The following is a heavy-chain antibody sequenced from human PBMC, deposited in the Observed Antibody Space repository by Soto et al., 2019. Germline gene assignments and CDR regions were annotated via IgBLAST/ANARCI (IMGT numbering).Heavy chain of an antibody. Sequence: QVQLQESGPGLVQPSQTLSLTCTVSGGSISSGGYYWSWISQHPGTGLEWIGHISYSGSTYYNTSLKSRDTISVDTSRKQFYLIVNSVTAADTAVYYCARGVLHWGQGTLVTVSS. V-gene: IGHV4-31*03. CDR2: ISYSGST. CDR1: GGSISSGGYY. J-gene: IGHJ4*01. CDR3: ARGVLH.